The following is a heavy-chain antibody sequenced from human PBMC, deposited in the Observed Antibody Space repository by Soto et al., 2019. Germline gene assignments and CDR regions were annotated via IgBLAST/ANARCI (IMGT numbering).Heavy chain of an antibody. CDR2: IYYSGST. V-gene: IGHV4-61*01. CDR3: ARGIEGWYQGRYYYGMDV. D-gene: IGHD6-19*01. J-gene: IGHJ6*02. CDR1: GGSVSSGSYY. Sequence: SETLSLTCTVSGGSVSSGSYYWSWIRQPPGKGLEWIGYIYYSGSTNYNPSLKSRVTISVDTSKNQFSLKLSSVTAADMAVYYCARGIEGWYQGRYYYGMDVWGQGTTVTVSS.